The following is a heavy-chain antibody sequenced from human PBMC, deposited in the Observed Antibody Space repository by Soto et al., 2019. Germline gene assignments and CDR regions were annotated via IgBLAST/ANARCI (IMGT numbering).Heavy chain of an antibody. CDR2: ITKNSSPI. CDR3: APLHCGGDFGAFDG. CDR1: GFTFSSYS. Sequence: EVHLVASGGGLVQPGESLRLSCAASGFTFSSYSMNWVRQAPGKGLEWVSYITKNSSPIYYADSVKGRFTISRDNAKNSLYLQMSSLRDEDTAVYYCAPLHCGGDFGAFDGWGQGTMVTVSS. V-gene: IGHV3-48*02. J-gene: IGHJ3*01. D-gene: IGHD2-21*02.